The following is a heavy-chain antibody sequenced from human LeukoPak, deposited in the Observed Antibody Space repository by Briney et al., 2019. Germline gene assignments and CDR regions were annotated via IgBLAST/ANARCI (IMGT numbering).Heavy chain of an antibody. CDR3: ARGRRYYDSTGYYVGYYFDY. J-gene: IGHJ4*02. CDR1: GGSISSGGYY. Sequence: SQTLSLTCTVFGGSISSGGYYWTWIRQHPGKGLEWIGYIYYSGSTYYNPSLKSRVTISVDASKNQFSLKLSSVTAADTAVYYCARGRRYYDSTGYYVGYYFDYWGQGTLVTVSS. V-gene: IGHV4-31*03. D-gene: IGHD3-22*01. CDR2: IYYSGST.